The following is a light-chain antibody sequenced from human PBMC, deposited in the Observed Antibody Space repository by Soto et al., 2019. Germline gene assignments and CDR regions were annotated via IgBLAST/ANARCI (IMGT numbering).Light chain of an antibody. Sequence: DIQMTQSPSTLSASVGDRVTITCLASQSISRWLAWYQQKPGTVPKLLIYEASTLESGVPSRFSGSRSGTEFTLTVSSLQPEDFATYYCQQYNDSFPYTFVQGTKLEIK. CDR3: QQYNDSFPYT. V-gene: IGKV1-5*03. J-gene: IGKJ2*01. CDR1: QSISRW. CDR2: EAS.